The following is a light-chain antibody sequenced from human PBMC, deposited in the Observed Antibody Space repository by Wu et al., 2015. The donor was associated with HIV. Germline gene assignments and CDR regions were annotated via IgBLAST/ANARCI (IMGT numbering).Light chain of an antibody. J-gene: IGKJ1*01. CDR1: QSISSW. Sequence: DIQMTQSPSTLSASLGDRVTITCRASQSISSWLAWYQQKPGKAPNLLIYKASSLESGVPSRFSGSGSGTEFTLTISSLQPDDFATYYCQQYNSYSPWTFGQGTKVEIK. CDR2: KAS. CDR3: QQYNSYSPWT. V-gene: IGKV1-5*03.